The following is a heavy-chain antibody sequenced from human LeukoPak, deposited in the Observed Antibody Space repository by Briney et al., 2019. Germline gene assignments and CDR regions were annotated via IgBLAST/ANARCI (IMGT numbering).Heavy chain of an antibody. J-gene: IGHJ3*02. D-gene: IGHD2-8*01. V-gene: IGHV1-69*05. CDR3: ARGVSWCAI. CDR2: IIPIFGTA. CDR1: GYTFTSYA. Sequence: SVKVSCKASGYTFTSYAMHWVRQAPGQGLEWMGGIIPIFGTANYAQKFQGRVTITTDESTSTAYMELSSLRAEDTAVYYCARGVSWCAIWGQGTMVTVSS.